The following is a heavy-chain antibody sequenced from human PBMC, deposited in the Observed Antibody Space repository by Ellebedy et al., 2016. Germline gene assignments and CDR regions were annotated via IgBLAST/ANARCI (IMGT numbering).Heavy chain of an antibody. CDR2: IYSSGST. CDR1: GGSITSYY. D-gene: IGHD2-2*01. Sequence: SETLSLXXTVSGGSITSYYWSWIRQPPGKGLEWIGYIYSSGSTNYNPSLESRVIMSVDTSENQFSLKLNSVTAADTAVYYCARSSRPAELKFDYWGQGTLVTVSS. CDR3: ARSSRPAELKFDY. J-gene: IGHJ4*02. V-gene: IGHV4-59*13.